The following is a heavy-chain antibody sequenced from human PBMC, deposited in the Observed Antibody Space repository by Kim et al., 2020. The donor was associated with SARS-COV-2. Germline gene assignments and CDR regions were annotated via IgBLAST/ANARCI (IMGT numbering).Heavy chain of an antibody. J-gene: IGHJ4*02. CDR1: GFAMSSYS. CDR3: VKYTKGVSLGDK. CDR2: IGASGDYK. Sequence: GGSLRLSCAASGFAMSSYSMGWVRQAPGKGLEWVSGIGASGDYKAYIDSVRGRFAISRDNSRDIMYLQMNSLRVEDTALYFCVKYTKGVSLGDKWGQGTL. D-gene: IGHD2-8*01. V-gene: IGHV3-23*01.